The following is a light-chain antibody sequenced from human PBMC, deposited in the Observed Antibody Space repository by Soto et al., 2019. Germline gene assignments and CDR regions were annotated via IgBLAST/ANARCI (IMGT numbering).Light chain of an antibody. Sequence: DIQMTQSPSTLSASVGDRVTITCRASQSFSTWLAWYQQKPGKAPNLLIYKTSILESGVPSRFSGSGSGTEFTLTISSLQPHDFATYYCQQYNSNPLTFGGGTKVEIK. V-gene: IGKV1-5*03. CDR2: KTS. J-gene: IGKJ4*01. CDR1: QSFSTW. CDR3: QQYNSNPLT.